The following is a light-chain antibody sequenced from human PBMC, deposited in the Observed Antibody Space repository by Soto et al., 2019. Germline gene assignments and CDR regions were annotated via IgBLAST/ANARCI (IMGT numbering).Light chain of an antibody. CDR3: QQYNNWHGS. CDR1: QSVSRY. V-gene: IGKV3-11*01. J-gene: IGKJ5*01. CDR2: DAS. Sequence: EIVLAQSPATLSLSPGEGATLSCRASQSVSRYLAWYQQKPGQAPRLLIYDASNRATGIPARFSGSGSGTDFTLTISSLEPEDFAVYYCQQYNNWHGSFGQGTRLEIK.